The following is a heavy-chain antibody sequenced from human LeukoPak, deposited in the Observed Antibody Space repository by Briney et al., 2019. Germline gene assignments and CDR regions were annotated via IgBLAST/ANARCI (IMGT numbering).Heavy chain of an antibody. D-gene: IGHD2/OR15-2a*01. Sequence: SETLSLTCTVSGGSISGGSYYWSWIRQPPGKGLEWIGYIYYSGSTKYNLSLKSRVTISVDTSKNQLSLKLSSVTASDTAVYYCARGEYGLFDYWGQGTLVTVSS. CDR2: IYYSGST. J-gene: IGHJ4*02. V-gene: IGHV4-61*01. CDR1: GGSISGGSYY. CDR3: ARGEYGLFDY.